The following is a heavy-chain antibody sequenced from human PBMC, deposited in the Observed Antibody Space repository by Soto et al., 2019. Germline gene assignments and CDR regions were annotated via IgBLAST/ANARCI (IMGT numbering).Heavy chain of an antibody. CDR2: ISSSGGSGGST. Sequence: EVQLLESGGGLVQPGGSLRLSCAASGFTFSSYAMNWVRQAPGKGLEWVSDISSSGGSGGSTHYAESVKGRFTISRDNSKNTLYMQMNSLRAEDTAVYYCAKDWGMAVWGQGPTVTVSS. V-gene: IGHV3-23*01. CDR1: GFTFSSYA. J-gene: IGHJ6*02. CDR3: AKDWGMAV.